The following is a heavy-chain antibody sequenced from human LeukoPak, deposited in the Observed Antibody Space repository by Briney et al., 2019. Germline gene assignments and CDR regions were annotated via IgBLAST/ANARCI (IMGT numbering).Heavy chain of an antibody. CDR3: TRGSSGRRDY. Sequence: ASVKVSCKASGYTFTSCSINWVRQATGQGLEWIGWMNPNSGNTGYGQSFQGRVTMTRDNSISTAYMELSNLRSEDTAIYYCTRGSSGRRDYWGQGTLVTVSS. CDR1: GYTFTSCS. D-gene: IGHD6-19*01. V-gene: IGHV1-8*01. CDR2: MNPNSGNT. J-gene: IGHJ4*02.